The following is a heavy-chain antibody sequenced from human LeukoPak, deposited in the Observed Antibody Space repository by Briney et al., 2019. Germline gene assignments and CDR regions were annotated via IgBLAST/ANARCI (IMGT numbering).Heavy chain of an antibody. J-gene: IGHJ5*02. D-gene: IGHD6-13*01. CDR1: RFTFSSYS. CDR2: ISSSSSYI. CDR3: AKGIAAAGRWFDP. V-gene: IGHV3-21*01. Sequence: GGSLRLSCAASRFTFSSYSMNWVRQAPGKGLEWVSSISSSSSYIYYADSVKGRFTISRDNAKNSLYLQMNSLRAEDTAVYYCAKGIAAAGRWFDPWGQGTLVTVSS.